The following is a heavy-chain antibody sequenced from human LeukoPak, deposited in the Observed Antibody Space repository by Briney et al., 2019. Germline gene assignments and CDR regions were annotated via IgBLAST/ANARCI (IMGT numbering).Heavy chain of an antibody. J-gene: IGHJ4*02. CDR2: ISSSSSYI. V-gene: IGHV3-21*01. Sequence: GGSLRLSCAASGFTFSSYSMNWVRQAPGKGLEWVSSISSSSSYIYYADSVKGRFTISRDNAKNSLYLQMNSLRAEDTAVYYCAGLTVTPDYFDYWGQGTLVTVSS. CDR3: AGLTVTPDYFDY. CDR1: GFTFSSYS. D-gene: IGHD4-11*01.